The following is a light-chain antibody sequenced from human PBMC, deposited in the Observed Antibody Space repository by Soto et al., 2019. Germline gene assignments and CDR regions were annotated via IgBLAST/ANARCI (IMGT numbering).Light chain of an antibody. V-gene: IGKV1-5*01. J-gene: IGKJ2*01. CDR1: QSIRSW. CDR3: QQYNRYPYT. Sequence: DIQMTQSPSTLSASVGDRVTITCRASQSIRSWLAWYQQRPGKAPKLLIYDASNLQSGVPSRLSGSGSGTESTLTISSLQPDDFATYYCQQYNRYPYTFGQGTKLEIK. CDR2: DAS.